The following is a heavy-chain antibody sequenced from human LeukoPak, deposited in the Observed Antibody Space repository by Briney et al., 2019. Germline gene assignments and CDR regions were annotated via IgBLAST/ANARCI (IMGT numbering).Heavy chain of an antibody. Sequence: GGSLRLSCAASGFTFSSYAMSWVRQAPGKGLHWVSSISGSGGSTYYAGSVKGRFAVSRDNSKNTLYLQMSSLRAEDTAVYYCANLKEDLAAAASWYFDYRGQGTLVTVSS. V-gene: IGHV3-23*01. CDR2: ISGSGGST. D-gene: IGHD6-13*01. CDR3: ANLKEDLAAAASWYFDY. CDR1: GFTFSSYA. J-gene: IGHJ4*02.